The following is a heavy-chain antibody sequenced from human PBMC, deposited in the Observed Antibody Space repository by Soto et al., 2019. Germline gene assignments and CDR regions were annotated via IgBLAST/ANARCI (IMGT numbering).Heavy chain of an antibody. CDR1: GFTFSSYS. D-gene: IGHD5-18*01. J-gene: IGHJ4*02. V-gene: IGHV3-21*01. Sequence: GGSLRLSCAASGFTFSSYSMNWVRQAPGKGLEWVSSISSSSSYIYYADSVKGRFTISRDNAKNSLYLQMNSRRAEDTAGYYCAPSVDTAMVWLYWGQGTLVTVSS. CDR2: ISSSSSYI. CDR3: APSVDTAMVWLY.